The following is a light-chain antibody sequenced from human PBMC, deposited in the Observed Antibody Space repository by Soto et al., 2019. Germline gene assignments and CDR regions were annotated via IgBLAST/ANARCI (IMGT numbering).Light chain of an antibody. V-gene: IGLV2-8*01. Sequence: QSVLTQPPSASGSPGQSVTISCTGTTSDVGGYKYVSWYQQHPGKAPKLMIYEVTKRPSGVPDRFSGSKSGNTASLTISGLQAEDEADYYCSSYTSSSTYVFGTGTKVTGL. CDR3: SSYTSSSTYV. J-gene: IGLJ1*01. CDR1: TSDVGGYKY. CDR2: EVT.